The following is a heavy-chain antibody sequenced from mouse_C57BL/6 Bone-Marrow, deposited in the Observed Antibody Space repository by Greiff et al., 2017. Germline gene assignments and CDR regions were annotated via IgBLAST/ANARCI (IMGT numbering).Heavy chain of an antibody. V-gene: IGHV10-1*01. D-gene: IGHD2-2*01. CDR2: IRSKSNNYAT. J-gene: IGHJ2*01. CDR1: GFSFNTYA. Sequence: GGGLVQPKGSLKLSCAASGFSFNTYAMNWVRQAPGKGLEWVARIRSKSNNYATYYADSVKDRFTISRDDSESMLYLQMNNLKTEDTAMYYCVRQEVTGYFDYWGQGTTLTVSS. CDR3: VRQEVTGYFDY.